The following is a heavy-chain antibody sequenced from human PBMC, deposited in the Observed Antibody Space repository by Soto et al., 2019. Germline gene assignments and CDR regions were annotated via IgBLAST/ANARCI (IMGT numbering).Heavy chain of an antibody. D-gene: IGHD3-10*01. Sequence: LRLSCAASGFTFSSYSMNWVRQAPGKGLEWVSSISSSSSYIYYADSVKGRFTISRDNAKNSLYLQMNSLRAEDTAVYYCARDLAEKIYGDFAYWGQGTLVTVSS. CDR2: ISSSSSYI. CDR1: GFTFSSYS. CDR3: ARDLAEKIYGDFAY. V-gene: IGHV3-21*01. J-gene: IGHJ4*02.